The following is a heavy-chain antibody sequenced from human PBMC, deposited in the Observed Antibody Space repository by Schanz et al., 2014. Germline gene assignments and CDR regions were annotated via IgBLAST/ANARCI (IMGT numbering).Heavy chain of an antibody. Sequence: QVQLLQFGGGVVQPGRSLRLSCAASGFTFSSYAMHWVRQAPGKGLEWVALISNDGSIKYYADSVKGRFTISRDNAKNSLYLQMSSLRAEDTAVYYCAREQIMAAAGLVDYWGHGTLVTVSS. CDR3: AREQIMAAAGLVDY. CDR1: GFTFSSYA. J-gene: IGHJ4*01. D-gene: IGHD6-13*01. V-gene: IGHV3-30-3*01. CDR2: ISNDGSIK.